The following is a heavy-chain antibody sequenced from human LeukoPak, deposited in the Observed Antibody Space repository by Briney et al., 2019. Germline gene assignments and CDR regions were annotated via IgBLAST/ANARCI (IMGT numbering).Heavy chain of an antibody. J-gene: IGHJ6*03. V-gene: IGHV3-30*01. Sequence: TGGSLRLSCAASQFTFNLHAMNWVRQAPGKGLDWVAVMSFDGSHIYYADSVKGRFTIPRDNSNNTLFLQMNSLNADDTAVYYCARGGTYYYQYYYMDVWGKGTTVTVSS. D-gene: IGHD3-16*01. CDR3: ARGGTYYYQYYYMDV. CDR2: MSFDGSHI. CDR1: QFTFNLHA.